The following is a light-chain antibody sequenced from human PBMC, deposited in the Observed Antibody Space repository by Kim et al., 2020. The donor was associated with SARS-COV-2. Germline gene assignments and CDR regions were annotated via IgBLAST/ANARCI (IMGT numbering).Light chain of an antibody. CDR3: AAWDDTLSGSV. CDR1: DSSIGTPT. CDR2: RNN. Sequence: GQRVPISCSGRDSSIGTPTVYGYQQFPGPAPKLLLYRNNRRPSGVPDLFSGSKSGTSASLAITGLRSEDEADYYCAAWDDTLSGSVFGGGTQLTVL. V-gene: IGLV1-47*01. J-gene: IGLJ2*01.